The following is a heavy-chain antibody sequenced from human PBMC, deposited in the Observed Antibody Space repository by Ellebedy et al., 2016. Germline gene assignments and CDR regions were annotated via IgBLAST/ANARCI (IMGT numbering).Heavy chain of an antibody. CDR3: ARDLQQLIVFDY. V-gene: IGHV1-2*02. CDR2: INPNSGGT. D-gene: IGHD6-13*01. Sequence: ASVKVSCXASGYTFTGYYMHWVRQAPGQGLEWMGWINPNSGGTNYAQKFQGRVTMTRDTSISTAYMELSRLRSDDTAVYYCARDLQQLIVFDYWGQGTLVTVSS. CDR1: GYTFTGYY. J-gene: IGHJ4*02.